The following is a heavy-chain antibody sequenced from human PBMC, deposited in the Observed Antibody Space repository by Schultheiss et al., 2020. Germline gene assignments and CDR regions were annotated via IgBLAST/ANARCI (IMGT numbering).Heavy chain of an antibody. D-gene: IGHD4-17*01. CDR1: GGSISSGSYY. Sequence: SETLSLTCTVSGGSISSGSYYWNWIRQHPGKGLEWIGYIYYSGSTNYNPSLKSRVTISVDTSKNQFSLKLSSVTAADTAVYYCTSLTTVPHIDYWGQGTLVTVSS. CDR3: TSLTTVPHIDY. V-gene: IGHV4-61*01. CDR2: IYYSGST. J-gene: IGHJ4*02.